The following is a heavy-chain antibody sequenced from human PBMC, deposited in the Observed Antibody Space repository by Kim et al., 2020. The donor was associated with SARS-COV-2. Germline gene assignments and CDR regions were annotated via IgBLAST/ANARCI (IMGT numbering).Heavy chain of an antibody. J-gene: IGHJ4*02. CDR2: ISGSGGST. V-gene: IGHV3-23*01. Sequence: GGSLRLSCAASGFTFSSYAMSWVRQAPGKGLEWVSAISGSGGSTYYADSVKGRFTISRDNSKNTLYLQMNSLRAEDTAVYYCAKVRWEPSKHRYFDYWGQGTLVTVSS. D-gene: IGHD1-26*01. CDR1: GFTFSSYA. CDR3: AKVRWEPSKHRYFDY.